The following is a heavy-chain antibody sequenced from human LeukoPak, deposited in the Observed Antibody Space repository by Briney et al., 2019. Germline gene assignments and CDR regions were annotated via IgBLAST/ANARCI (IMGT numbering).Heavy chain of an antibody. CDR1: GYTFTSYG. V-gene: IGHV1-18*01. D-gene: IGHD3-22*01. J-gene: IGHJ4*02. Sequence: ASVKVSCKASGYTFTSYGINWVRQAPGQGLEWMGWISAYNGNTNYAQKLQGRVTMTTDTSTSTAYMELRSLRSDDTAVYYCARDLVDYYDSSGYYPFDYWGQGTLVTVSS. CDR3: ARDLVDYYDSSGYYPFDY. CDR2: ISAYNGNT.